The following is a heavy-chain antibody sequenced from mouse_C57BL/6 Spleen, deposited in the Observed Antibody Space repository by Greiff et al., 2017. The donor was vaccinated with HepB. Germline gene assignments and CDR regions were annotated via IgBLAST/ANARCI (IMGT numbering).Heavy chain of an antibody. CDR1: GYAFSSSW. V-gene: IGHV1-82*01. CDR3: ARAYDDY. CDR2: IYPGDGDT. Sequence: VKLQQSGPELVKPGASVKISCKASGYAFSSSWMNWVKQRPGKGLEWIGRIYPGDGDTNYNGKFKGKATLTADKSSSTAYMQLSSLTSEDSAVYFCARAYDDYWGQGTTLTVSS. D-gene: IGHD2-12*01. J-gene: IGHJ2*01.